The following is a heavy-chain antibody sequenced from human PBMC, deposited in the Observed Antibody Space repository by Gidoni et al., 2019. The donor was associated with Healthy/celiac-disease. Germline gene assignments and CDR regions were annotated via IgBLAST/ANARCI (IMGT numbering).Heavy chain of an antibody. CDR2: IKQDGSEK. V-gene: IGHV3-7*03. CDR3: ARPGTYYYDSSGYFGWFDP. D-gene: IGHD3-22*01. J-gene: IGHJ5*02. Sequence: EVQLVESGGGLVQPGGSLRLSCAASGFTFSRYWMSWVRQAPGKGLEWVANIKQDGSEKYYVDSVKGRFTISRDNAKNSLYLQMNSLRAEDTAVYYCARPGTYYYDSSGYFGWFDPWGQGTLVTVSS. CDR1: GFTFSRYW.